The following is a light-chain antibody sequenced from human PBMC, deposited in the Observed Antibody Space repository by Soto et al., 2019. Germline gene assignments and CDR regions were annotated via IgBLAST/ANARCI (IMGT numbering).Light chain of an antibody. CDR2: YDD. V-gene: IGLV1-36*01. J-gene: IGLJ3*02. CDR1: TSNIGKNT. Sequence: QSVLTQPPSVSEGPGQRVTISCSGSTSNIGKNTVNWYQQLPGEAPKLFIYYDDLLASGVSDRFSGSKSGTSASLAISGLQSEDEADCYCGAWDDSLNGWVFGGGTQLTVL. CDR3: GAWDDSLNGWV.